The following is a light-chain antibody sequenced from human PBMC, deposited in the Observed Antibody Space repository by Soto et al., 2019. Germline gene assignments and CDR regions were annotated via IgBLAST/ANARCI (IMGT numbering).Light chain of an antibody. CDR3: ASWDDSLNGPV. V-gene: IGLV1-40*01. Sequence: QSVLTQPPSVSGAPGQRVTISCTGNSSNLGAGYDVHWYQQLPGAAPKLVMYSDNQRPSGVPDRFSGSKSGTSASLAISRLQSDDEADYFCASWDDSLNGPVFGGGTKLTVL. J-gene: IGLJ3*02. CDR1: SSNLGAGYD. CDR2: SDN.